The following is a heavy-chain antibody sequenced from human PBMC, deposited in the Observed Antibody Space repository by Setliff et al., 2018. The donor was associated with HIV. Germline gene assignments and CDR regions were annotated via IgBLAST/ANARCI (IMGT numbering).Heavy chain of an antibody. V-gene: IGHV4-39*02. J-gene: IGHJ6*03. CDR3: ARDATSEGYMDV. Sequence: SETLSLTCTVSGGSISSSSYYWGCIRQPPGKGLEWIGSIYYTGSANYNPSLKSRVTMSVDTSENQFSLKLTSVTAADTAMYFCARDATSEGYMDVWGKGTTVTVSS. CDR1: GGSISSSSYY. CDR2: IYYTGSA.